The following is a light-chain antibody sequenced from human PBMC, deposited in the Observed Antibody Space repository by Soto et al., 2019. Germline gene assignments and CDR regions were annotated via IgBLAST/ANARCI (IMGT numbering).Light chain of an antibody. CDR3: CSYAGNSYL. CDR2: DVN. J-gene: IGLJ1*01. V-gene: IGLV2-11*01. Sequence: QSVLTQPRSVSGSPGQSVTISCTGTSSDLGAYNSVSWHQQHPGRAPELMIYDVNKRPSGVPDRFSGSKSGNTASLTISGLQAEDEADYYCCSYAGNSYLFGTGTKVTVL. CDR1: SSDLGAYNS.